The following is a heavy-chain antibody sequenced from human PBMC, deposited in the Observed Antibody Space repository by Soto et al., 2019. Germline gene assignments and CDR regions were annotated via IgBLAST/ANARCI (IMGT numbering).Heavy chain of an antibody. CDR1: GGSISSGGYS. V-gene: IGHV4-30-2*01. CDR2: IYHSGST. CDR3: ARDYCSGGSCYFDY. Sequence: SETLSLTCAVSGGSISSGGYSWSWIRQPPGKGLEWIGYIYHSGSTYYNPSLKSRVTISVDRSKNQFSLKLSSVTAADTSVYYCARDYCSGGSCYFDYWGQGTLVTV. D-gene: IGHD2-15*01. J-gene: IGHJ4*02.